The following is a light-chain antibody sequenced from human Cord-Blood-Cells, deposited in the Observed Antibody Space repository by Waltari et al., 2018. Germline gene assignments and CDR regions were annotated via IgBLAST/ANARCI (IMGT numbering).Light chain of an antibody. CDR1: QSVLYSSNNKNY. CDR2: WAS. Sequence: DIVMTQSPDSLAVSLGERATINCKSSQSVLYSSNNKNYLAWYQQKPGHPPKLLIYWASTRESGVPDRFSGSGSGTDFTLTISSLQAEGVAVYYCQQYYSTPFTFGPGTKVDIK. J-gene: IGKJ3*01. V-gene: IGKV4-1*01. CDR3: QQYYSTPFT.